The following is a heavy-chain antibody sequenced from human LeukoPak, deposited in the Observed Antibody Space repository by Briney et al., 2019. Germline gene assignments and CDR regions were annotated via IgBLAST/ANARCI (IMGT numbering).Heavy chain of an antibody. J-gene: IGHJ4*02. D-gene: IGHD3-22*01. V-gene: IGHV3-30*02. CDR3: AKDWVVSYYYDSSGYYHGYFDY. CDR2: IRYDGSNK. Sequence: GGSLRLSCAASGFTFSSYEMNWVRQAPGKGLEWVAFIRYDGSNKYYADSVKGRFTISRDNSKNTLYLQMNSLRAEDTAVYYCAKDWVVSYYYDSSGYYHGYFDYWGQGTLVTVSS. CDR1: GFTFSSYE.